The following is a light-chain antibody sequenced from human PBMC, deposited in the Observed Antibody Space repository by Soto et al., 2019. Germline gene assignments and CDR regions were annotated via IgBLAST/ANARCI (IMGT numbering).Light chain of an antibody. V-gene: IGKV3-11*01. J-gene: IGKJ2*01. CDR2: DAS. Sequence: EIVLTQSPATLSLSPGERATLSCRASQSVSSYLAWDQQKPGQAPRLLIYDASNRATGIPARFSGSGSGTDFTLTISSLEPEDFAVYYCQHRSNWPPYTFGQGTKLEI. CDR1: QSVSSY. CDR3: QHRSNWPPYT.